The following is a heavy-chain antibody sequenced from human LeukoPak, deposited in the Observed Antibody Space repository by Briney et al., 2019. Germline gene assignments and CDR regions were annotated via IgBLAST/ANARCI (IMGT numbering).Heavy chain of an antibody. CDR1: GFTFSSYW. CDR3: AREGDIAAAGTTY. Sequence: GGSLRLSCAASGFTFSSYWMSWVRQAPGKGLEWVANIKQDGSEKYYVDSVKGRFTISRDNAKNSLYLQMNSLRAEDTAVYYCAREGDIAAAGTTYWGQGTLVTVSS. V-gene: IGHV3-7*01. J-gene: IGHJ4*02. CDR2: IKQDGSEK. D-gene: IGHD6-13*01.